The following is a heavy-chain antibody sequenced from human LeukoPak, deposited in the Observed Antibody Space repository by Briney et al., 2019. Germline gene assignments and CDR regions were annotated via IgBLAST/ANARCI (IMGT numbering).Heavy chain of an antibody. CDR3: ARANLRFLEWEPVDY. J-gene: IGHJ4*02. Sequence: ASVKVSCKASGYTFTGYYMHWVRQAPGQGLEWMGWINPNSGGTNYAQKFQGRVTMTRDTPISTAYMELSRLRSDDTAVYYCARANLRFLEWEPVDYWGQGTLVTVSS. D-gene: IGHD3-3*01. CDR1: GYTFTGYY. V-gene: IGHV1-2*02. CDR2: INPNSGGT.